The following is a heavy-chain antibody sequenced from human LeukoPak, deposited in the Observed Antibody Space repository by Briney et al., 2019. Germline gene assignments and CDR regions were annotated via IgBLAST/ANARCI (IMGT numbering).Heavy chain of an antibody. CDR2: ISAYNGNT. Sequence: ASVKVSCKASGYTFTSYGISWVRQAPGQGLEWMGWISAYNGNTNYAQNLQGRVTMTTDTSTSTAYMELRSLRSDDTAVYYCARERGSSSSYYYYGMDVWGQGTTVTVSS. V-gene: IGHV1-18*01. D-gene: IGHD6-6*01. CDR3: ARERGSSSSYYYYGMDV. J-gene: IGHJ6*02. CDR1: GYTFTSYG.